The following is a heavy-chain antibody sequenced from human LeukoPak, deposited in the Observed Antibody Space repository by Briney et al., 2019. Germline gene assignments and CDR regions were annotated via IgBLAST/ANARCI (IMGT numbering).Heavy chain of an antibody. CDR3: AKPRYRTYYDSSGYFPPDY. J-gene: IGHJ4*02. CDR2: IRYDGSKK. CDR1: GLTFSSYG. D-gene: IGHD3-22*01. V-gene: IGHV3-30*02. Sequence: GWSLRLYCAASGLTFSSYGMHWVRQAPGKCLEGLASIRYDGSKKYYADSVKGRFTISRDNYKYTLYLQMNSRRAEDTDVYYCAKPRYRTYYDSSGYFPPDYWGQGTLVTVS.